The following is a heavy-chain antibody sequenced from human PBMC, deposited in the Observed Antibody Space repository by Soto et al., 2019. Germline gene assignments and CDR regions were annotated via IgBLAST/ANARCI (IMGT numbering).Heavy chain of an antibody. Sequence: QVQLQESGPGLVKPSQTLSLTCTVSGDSTSSGDYYWGWIRQPPGKGLEWIGSFYYSGSTYYTPSLKSRVTLSVDTSKNTVSMKVSSVTAADTALYYCAHRIGFYTGIDYWGRGTLVTVSS. J-gene: IGHJ4*02. D-gene: IGHD3-3*01. V-gene: IGHV4-30-4*01. CDR3: AHRIGFYTGIDY. CDR2: FYYSGST. CDR1: GDSTSSGDYY.